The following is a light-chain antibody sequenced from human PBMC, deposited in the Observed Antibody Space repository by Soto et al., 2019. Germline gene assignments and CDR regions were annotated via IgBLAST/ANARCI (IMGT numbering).Light chain of an antibody. Sequence: QSVLTQPASVSGSPGQSITISCTGTSRDIGGYKYVSWYQQDPGKAPKLMIYEVSNRPSGVSNRFSGSKSGNTASLTISGLQAEDEADYYCSSYTSSSTWVFGGGTKLTVL. J-gene: IGLJ3*02. CDR2: EVS. V-gene: IGLV2-14*01. CDR1: SRDIGGYKY. CDR3: SSYTSSSTWV.